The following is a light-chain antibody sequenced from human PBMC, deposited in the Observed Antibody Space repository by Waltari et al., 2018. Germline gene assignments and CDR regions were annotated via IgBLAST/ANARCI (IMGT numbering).Light chain of an antibody. J-gene: IGLJ3*02. CDR1: TSDVDSSHY. CDR3: SHPYWV. Sequence: QSALTQPPSVSGSPGQSAPTPCPGSTSDVDSSHYVPWYQPHPRKAPELIIYDLNKRPSGVPDRFSAAKSGNTASLTISGLQAEDEADYYCSHPYWVFGGGTKLTVL. CDR2: DLN. V-gene: IGLV2-11*01.